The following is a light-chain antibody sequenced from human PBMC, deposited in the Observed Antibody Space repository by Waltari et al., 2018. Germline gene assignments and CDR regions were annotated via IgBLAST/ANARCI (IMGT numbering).Light chain of an antibody. J-gene: IGLJ1*01. Sequence: QSALTQPASVSGSPGQSITISCSGTDSDVGAYVFVSWYQQHPGKAPHLIIYEVRNRPSVFSNHFFATKSGNPASLSISALQAEDEADYDCSSYTTSSAPGVFGTGTRVAVL. CDR2: EVR. CDR1: DSDVGAYVF. V-gene: IGLV2-14*01. CDR3: SSYTTSSAPGV.